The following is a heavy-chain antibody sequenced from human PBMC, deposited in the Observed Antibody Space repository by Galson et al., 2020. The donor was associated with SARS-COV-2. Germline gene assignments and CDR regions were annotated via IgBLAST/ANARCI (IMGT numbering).Heavy chain of an antibody. CDR3: ARGGAAAGTLGHWYFDL. CDR1: GFTFSSYD. J-gene: IGHJ2*01. Sequence: GGSLRLSCAASGFTFSSYDMHWVRQATGKGLEWVSAIGTAGDTYYPGSVKGRFTISRENAKNSLYLQMNSLRAGDTAVYYCARGGAAAGTLGHWYFDLWGRGTLVTVSS. V-gene: IGHV3-13*01. CDR2: IGTAGDT. D-gene: IGHD6-13*01.